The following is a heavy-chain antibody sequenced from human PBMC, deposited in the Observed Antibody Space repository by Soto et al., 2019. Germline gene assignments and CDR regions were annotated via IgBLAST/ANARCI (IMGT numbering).Heavy chain of an antibody. D-gene: IGHD2-2*01. Sequence: GGSLRLSCAASGFTFSDYYMSWIRQAPGKGLEWVSYIGSSGSTIYYADSVKGRFTISRDNAKNSLYLQMNSLRAEDTAVYYCASLDCSSTSCYLQCHFDHWGQGTLVTVSS. CDR3: ASLDCSSTSCYLQCHFDH. J-gene: IGHJ4*02. CDR1: GFTFSDYY. CDR2: IGSSGSTI. V-gene: IGHV3-11*01.